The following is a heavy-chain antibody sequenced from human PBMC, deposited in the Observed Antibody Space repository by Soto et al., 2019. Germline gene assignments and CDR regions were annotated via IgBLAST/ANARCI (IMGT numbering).Heavy chain of an antibody. Sequence: QVQLQESGPGLVKPSQTLSLTCTVSGGSISSGGYYWSWIRQHPGKGLEWIGDIYYSGSTYYNPSLKSRVTISVDTSKNQFSLKLSSVTAADTAVYYCARAFLGYGEKWGSGEYFDYWGQGTLVTVSS. V-gene: IGHV4-31*03. CDR2: IYYSGST. J-gene: IGHJ4*02. CDR1: GGSISSGGYY. D-gene: IGHD4-17*01. CDR3: ARAFLGYGEKWGSGEYFDY.